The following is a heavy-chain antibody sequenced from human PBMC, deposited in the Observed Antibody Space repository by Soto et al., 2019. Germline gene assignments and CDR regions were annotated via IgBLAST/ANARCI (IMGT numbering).Heavy chain of an antibody. Sequence: QVQLVQSGAEVKKPGASVKVSCKASGYTFTSYAMHWVRQAPGQRLEWMGWINAGNGNTKYSQKFQGRVTINRDTSASTAYMELSSLRSEDTAVYYCARGGNMVRGVLNWFDPWGQGTLVTVSS. V-gene: IGHV1-3*01. CDR1: GYTFTSYA. CDR3: ARGGNMVRGVLNWFDP. CDR2: INAGNGNT. J-gene: IGHJ5*02. D-gene: IGHD3-10*01.